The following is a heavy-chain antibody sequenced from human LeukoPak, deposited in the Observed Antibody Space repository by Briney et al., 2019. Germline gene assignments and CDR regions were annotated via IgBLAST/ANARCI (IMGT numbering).Heavy chain of an antibody. Sequence: AGGSLRLSCAASGFTFSGYSMNWVRQAPGKGLEWVSYISSSGSTIYYADSVKGRFTISRDNAKNSLCLQMNSLRDEDTAVYYCARDGWYYFDYWGQGTLVTVSS. CDR3: ARDGWYYFDY. J-gene: IGHJ4*02. V-gene: IGHV3-48*02. CDR1: GFTFSGYS. CDR2: ISSSGSTI. D-gene: IGHD6-19*01.